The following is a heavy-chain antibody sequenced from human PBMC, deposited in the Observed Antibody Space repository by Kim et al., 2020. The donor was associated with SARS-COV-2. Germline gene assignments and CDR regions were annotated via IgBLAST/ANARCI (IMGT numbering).Heavy chain of an antibody. J-gene: IGHJ4*01. D-gene: IGHD1-7*01. Sequence: GGSLRLSCAASGFIFSIYPMHWVRQTPGKGLEWVTVISNDGRDKHYEDSVRGRFTISRDNSKNTLYLQMNSLRAEDMAVYYCARDLSANSADYYFDYWG. CDR2: ISNDGRDK. CDR3: ARDLSANSADYYFDY. V-gene: IGHV3-30*04. CDR1: GFIFSIYP.